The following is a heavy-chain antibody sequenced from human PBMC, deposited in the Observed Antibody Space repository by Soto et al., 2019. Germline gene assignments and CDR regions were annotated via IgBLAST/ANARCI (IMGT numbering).Heavy chain of an antibody. CDR3: ATDSCSGGSCYSRYFQH. Sequence: KSRVTISVDTSKNQFSLKLSSVTAADTAVYYCATDSCSGGSCYSRYFQHWGQGTLVTVSS. V-gene: IGHV4-31*02. D-gene: IGHD2-15*01. J-gene: IGHJ1*01.